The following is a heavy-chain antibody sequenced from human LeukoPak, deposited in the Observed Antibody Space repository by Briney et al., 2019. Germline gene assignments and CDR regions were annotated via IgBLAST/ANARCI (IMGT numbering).Heavy chain of an antibody. CDR2: IYSGGST. V-gene: IGHV3-53*04. D-gene: IGHD3-10*01. CDR3: ARDQMVRGVIEGFDI. J-gene: IGHJ3*02. Sequence: PGGFLRLSCAASGFTVSSNYMSWVRQAPGKGLGWVSVIYSGGSTYYADSVKGRFTISRHNSKNTLYLQMNSLRAEDTAVYYCARDQMVRGVIEGFDIWGQGTMVTVSS. CDR1: GFTVSSNY.